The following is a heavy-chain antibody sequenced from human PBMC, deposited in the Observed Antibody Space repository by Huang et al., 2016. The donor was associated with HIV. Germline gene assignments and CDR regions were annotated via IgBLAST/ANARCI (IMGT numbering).Heavy chain of an antibody. CDR1: GGSFTGNY. CDR3: ARQWTILEWLLGLDV. J-gene: IGHJ6*02. CDR2: VNESGAT. Sequence: QMQLQQRGAGLLKPSETLSLTCGVSGGSFTGNYLTWIRQAPGKGLEWIGEVNESGATNYNPSLNGRVTRSLDKSNRELSLNLRYVTAADTAVYYCARQWTILEWLLGLDVWGQGTTVIVSS. D-gene: IGHD3-3*01. V-gene: IGHV4-34*02.